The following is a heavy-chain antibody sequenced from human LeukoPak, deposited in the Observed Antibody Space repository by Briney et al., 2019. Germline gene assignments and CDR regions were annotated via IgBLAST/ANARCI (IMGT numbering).Heavy chain of an antibody. D-gene: IGHD2-15*01. CDR1: GFSLSSFG. CDR2: VGVGGGIT. CDR3: AKPHTPHCSGGTCYLFDY. V-gene: IGHV3-23*01. J-gene: IGHJ4*02. Sequence: GGSLRLSCAASGFSLSSFGISWVRQAPGKGLEWVSTVGVGGGITYYADSVKGRLTISRDNSNNTLYLQMNNLRAEDTAVYYCAKPHTPHCSGGTCYLFDYWGQGTLVTVSS.